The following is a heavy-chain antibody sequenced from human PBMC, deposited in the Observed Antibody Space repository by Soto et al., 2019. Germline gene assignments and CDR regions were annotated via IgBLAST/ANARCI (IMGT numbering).Heavy chain of an antibody. Sequence: QVQLQESGPGLVKPSETLSLTCTVSGGSISSYYWSWIRQPPGKGLEWIGYIYYSGSTNYNPSLKSRVTISVDTSKTQFSLKLSSVTAADTAVYYCARPPFPFRSPRKYYYYMDVWGKGTTVTVSS. V-gene: IGHV4-59*08. CDR1: GGSISSYY. CDR2: IYYSGST. CDR3: ARPPFPFRSPRKYYYYMDV. J-gene: IGHJ6*03.